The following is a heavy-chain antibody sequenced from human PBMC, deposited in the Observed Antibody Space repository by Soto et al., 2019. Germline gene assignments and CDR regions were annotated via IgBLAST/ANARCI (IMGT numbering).Heavy chain of an antibody. V-gene: IGHV5-51*01. CDR2: IYPGDSDT. D-gene: IGHD1-1*01. CDR1: GYSFTSYW. J-gene: IGHJ3*02. CDR3: GRRWNGNAPPQYAFDI. Sequence: PGESLKISCKGSGYSFTSYWIGWVRQMPGKGLEWMGIIYPGDSDTRYSPSFQGQVTISADKSISTAYLQWSSLKASDTAMYYCGRRWNGNAPPQYAFDIGGKGTMVTVSS.